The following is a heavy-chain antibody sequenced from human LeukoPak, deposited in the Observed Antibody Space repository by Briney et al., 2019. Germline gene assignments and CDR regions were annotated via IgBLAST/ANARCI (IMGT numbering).Heavy chain of an antibody. CDR2: ISWNSGSV. CDR3: AKATGFTYCGGDCYQGYYFDS. Sequence: GGSLRLSCAASGFTFDDYAMHWVRQAPGKGLEWVSGISWNSGSVVYADSVKGRFTISRDNAKNSLYLQMNSLSAEDMALYYCAKATGFTYCGGDCYQGYYFDSWGQGTLVTVSS. D-gene: IGHD2-21*02. V-gene: IGHV3-9*03. J-gene: IGHJ4*02. CDR1: GFTFDDYA.